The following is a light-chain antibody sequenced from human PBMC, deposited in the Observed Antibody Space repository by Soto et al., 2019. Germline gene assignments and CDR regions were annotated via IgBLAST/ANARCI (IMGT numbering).Light chain of an antibody. J-gene: IGKJ3*01. CDR3: QQATSFPFT. V-gene: IGKV1-12*01. CDR2: ATS. Sequence: DIQMTQSPSSVSASVGDRVTITCRASQGISDWLAWCQQKPGKAPKLLIYATSSLQSGVPSRFRGSGSGTDFTLIISSLQPEDFATYYCQQATSFPFTFGPGTKVDIK. CDR1: QGISDW.